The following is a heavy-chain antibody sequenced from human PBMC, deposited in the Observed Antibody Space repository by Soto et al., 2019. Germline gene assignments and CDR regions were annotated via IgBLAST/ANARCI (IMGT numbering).Heavy chain of an antibody. V-gene: IGHV4-30-4*01. CDR2: IYDSGST. CDR1: GGSISGGVGGRYY. J-gene: IGHJ2*01. CDR3: AREVIPLTTDWYFDL. D-gene: IGHD4-17*01. Sequence: QLQLRESGPGLVKPSETLSLTCTVSGGSISGGVGGRYYWSWIRQPPGKGLEWIGYIYDSGSTYYNPTLKGRVTISVDTSTNHFSLRLSSVTATDTAVYYCAREVIPLTTDWYFDLWGRGTLVTVSS.